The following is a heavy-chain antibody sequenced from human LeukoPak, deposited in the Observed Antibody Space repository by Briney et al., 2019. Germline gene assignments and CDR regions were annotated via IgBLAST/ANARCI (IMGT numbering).Heavy chain of an antibody. D-gene: IGHD3-22*01. CDR2: IYYSGST. V-gene: IGHV4-59*11. J-gene: IGHJ4*02. CDR3: AREKMQGSSGYYSHFDY. CDR1: GDSIGSHY. Sequence: KPSETLSLTCTVSGDSIGSHYWNWIRQPPGKGLEWIGYIYYSGSTNYNPSLKSRVTISVDTSKNQFSLKLSSVTAADTALYYCAREKMQGSSGYYSHFDYWGQGTLVTVSS.